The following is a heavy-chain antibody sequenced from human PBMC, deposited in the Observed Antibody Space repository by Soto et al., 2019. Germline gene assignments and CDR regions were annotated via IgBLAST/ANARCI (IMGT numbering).Heavy chain of an antibody. CDR2: IYYSGST. Sequence: SETLSLTCTVSGGSISSYYWSWIRQPPGKGLEWIGYIYYSGSTNYNPSLKSRVTISVDTSKNQFSLKLSSVTAADTAVYYCARHGTIFGIFDPWGQGTLVTVSS. J-gene: IGHJ5*02. CDR1: GGSISSYY. V-gene: IGHV4-59*08. D-gene: IGHD3-3*01. CDR3: ARHGTIFGIFDP.